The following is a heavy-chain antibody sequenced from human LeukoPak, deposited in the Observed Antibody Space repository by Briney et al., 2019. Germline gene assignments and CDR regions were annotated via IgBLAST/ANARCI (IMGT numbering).Heavy chain of an antibody. CDR3: AKVGIGDSVSRDYYYMDV. Sequence: PGGSLRLSCAASGFTFSTYGMHWVRQAPGKGLEWVTFIHYDGSNKYYADSVKGRFTISRDNSKNTLYLQMNSLRAEDTAVYCCAKVGIGDSVSRDYYYMDVWGKGTTVTISS. CDR1: GFTFSTYG. D-gene: IGHD3-10*01. J-gene: IGHJ6*03. CDR2: IHYDGSNK. V-gene: IGHV3-30*02.